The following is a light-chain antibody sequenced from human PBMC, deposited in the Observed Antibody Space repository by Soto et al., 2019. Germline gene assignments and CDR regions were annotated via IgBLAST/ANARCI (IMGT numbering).Light chain of an antibody. Sequence: EVVLTQSPGTLSLSPGERATLSCRASQSVSSSFVAWYQQKAGQAPRLLIYAASNRATGIPDRFSGSGSGTDFTLTISRLEPEDFAVYYCHQYVYSPRTLGQGTKLDIK. CDR3: HQYVYSPRT. J-gene: IGKJ1*01. V-gene: IGKV3-20*01. CDR1: QSVSSSF. CDR2: AAS.